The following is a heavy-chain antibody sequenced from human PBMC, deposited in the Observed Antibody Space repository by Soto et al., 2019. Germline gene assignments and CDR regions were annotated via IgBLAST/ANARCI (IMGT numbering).Heavy chain of an antibody. CDR2: ISGSGGAT. CDR1: GFTFTSFA. Sequence: GGSLRLSCAASGFTFTSFAVSWVRQAPGKGLEWVSAISGSGGATYYADSVKGRFTISRDNSKNTLYLQMNSLRAEDTAVYYCARTLQLWLHFDYWGQGTLVTVS. J-gene: IGHJ4*02. CDR3: ARTLQLWLHFDY. V-gene: IGHV3-23*01. D-gene: IGHD5-18*01.